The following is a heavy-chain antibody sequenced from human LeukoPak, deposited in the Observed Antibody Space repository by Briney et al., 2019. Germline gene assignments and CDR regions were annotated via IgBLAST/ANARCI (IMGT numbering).Heavy chain of an antibody. CDR2: IIPILGIA. V-gene: IGHV1-69*02. J-gene: IGHJ4*02. CDR1: GGTFSSYT. CDR3: ARAGLDGYNFDY. D-gene: IGHD5-24*01. Sequence: GASVKVSCKASGGTFSSYTISWVRQAPGQGLEWMGRIIPILGIANYAQRFHGRVTITADKSTSTAYMELSSLRSEDTAVYYCARAGLDGYNFDYWGQGTLVTVSS.